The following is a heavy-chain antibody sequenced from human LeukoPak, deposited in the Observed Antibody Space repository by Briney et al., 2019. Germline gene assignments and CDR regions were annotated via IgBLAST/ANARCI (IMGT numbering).Heavy chain of an antibody. CDR3: ARDGGVVPAAADY. CDR2: ISAYNGNT. J-gene: IGHJ4*02. D-gene: IGHD2-2*01. V-gene: IGHV1-18*01. Sequence: SVKVSCKASGYTFPNYGISWVRQAPGQGLEWMGWISAYNGNTNYTQKFQGRVTMTTDTSTSTAYMDLKGLRSDDTAVYYCARDGGVVPAAADYWGQGTLVTVSS. CDR1: GYTFPNYG.